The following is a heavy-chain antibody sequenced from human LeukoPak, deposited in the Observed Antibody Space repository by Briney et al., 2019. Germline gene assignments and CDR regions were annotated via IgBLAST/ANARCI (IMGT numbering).Heavy chain of an antibody. V-gene: IGHV4-59*01. CDR2: IYYSGST. CDR1: GGSISSYY. J-gene: IGHJ5*02. CDR3: VRANRYNWFDP. Sequence: SETLSLTCTVSGGSISSYYWSWIRQPPGKGLEWIGYIYYSGSTNYNPSLKSRVTISVDTSKNQFSLKLSSVTAADTAVYYCVRANRYNWFDPWGQGTLVTVSS.